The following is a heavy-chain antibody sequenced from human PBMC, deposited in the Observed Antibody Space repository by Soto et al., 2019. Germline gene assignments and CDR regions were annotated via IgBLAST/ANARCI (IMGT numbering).Heavy chain of an antibody. CDR1: GGSISSGDYY. CDR3: AREPNYYASSDQTY. D-gene: IGHD3-22*01. Sequence: QVQLQESGPGLVKPSQTLSLTCTVSGGSISSGDYYWSWFRQPPGKGLEWIGYIYYSGSTYYNPPLKRRVTISVDTSRNQFSLKLRSMTAADTAVYYCAREPNYYASSDQTYWGHGTLVTVSS. V-gene: IGHV4-30-4*01. CDR2: IYYSGST. J-gene: IGHJ4*01.